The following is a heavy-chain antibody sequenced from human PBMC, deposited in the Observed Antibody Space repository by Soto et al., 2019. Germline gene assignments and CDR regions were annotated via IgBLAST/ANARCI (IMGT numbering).Heavy chain of an antibody. V-gene: IGHV1-18*01. J-gene: IGHJ4*02. D-gene: IGHD3-10*01. CDR2: ISAYNGNT. CDR1: GYTFTSYG. Sequence: ASVKVSCKASGYTFTSYGISWVRQAPGQGLEWMGWISAYNGNTNYAQKLQGRVTMTTDTSTSTAYMELRSLRSDDTAVYYCARDLKRITMVRGVIMRAPFDYWGQGTLVTVSS. CDR3: ARDLKRITMVRGVIMRAPFDY.